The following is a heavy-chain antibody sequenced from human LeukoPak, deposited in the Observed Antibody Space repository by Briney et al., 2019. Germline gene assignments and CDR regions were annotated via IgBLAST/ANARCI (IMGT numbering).Heavy chain of an antibody. CDR1: GFTFSSYG. J-gene: IGHJ6*03. D-gene: IGHD4-11*01. CDR2: ISSSSSYI. V-gene: IGHV3-21*01. Sequence: PGGSLRLSCAASGFTFSSYGMHWVRQAPGKGLEWVSSISSSSSYIYYADSVKGRFTISRDNAKNSLYLQMNSLRAEDTAVYYCARDQPSTVTTLGRPSPAGYYYYYMDVWGKGTTVTVSS. CDR3: ARDQPSTVTTLGRPSPAGYYYYYMDV.